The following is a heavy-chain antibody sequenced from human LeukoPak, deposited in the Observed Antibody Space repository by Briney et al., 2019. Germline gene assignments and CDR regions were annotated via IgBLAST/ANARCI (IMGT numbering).Heavy chain of an antibody. V-gene: IGHV1-69*13. CDR2: IIPIFGTA. J-gene: IGHJ4*02. Sequence: SVKVSCKASGGTFSGYAISWVRQAPGQGLEWMGGIIPIFGTANYAQKFQGRVTITADESTSTAYMELSSLRSEDTAVYYCARDDYSNYGYFDYWGQGTLVTVSS. D-gene: IGHD4-11*01. CDR1: GGTFSGYA. CDR3: ARDDYSNYGYFDY.